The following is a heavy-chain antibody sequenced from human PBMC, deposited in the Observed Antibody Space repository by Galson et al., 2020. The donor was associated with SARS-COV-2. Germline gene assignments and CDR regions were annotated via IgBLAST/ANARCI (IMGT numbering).Heavy chain of an antibody. CDR3: ARETEMATFNYFDY. CDR1: GSTFPAYY. Sequence: ASVKVSCKTSGSTFPAYYIHWVRQAPGQGLAWMGWINPNTGGPNYAQKFQGWVTMTRDTSISTAYMALSRLKSDDTAVYYCARETEMATFNYFDYWGQGTLVTVSS. V-gene: IGHV1-2*04. D-gene: IGHD5-12*01. CDR2: INPNTGGP. J-gene: IGHJ4*02.